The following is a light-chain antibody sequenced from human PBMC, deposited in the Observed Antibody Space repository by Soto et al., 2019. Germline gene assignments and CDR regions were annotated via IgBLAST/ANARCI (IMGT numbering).Light chain of an antibody. CDR1: HSVSSSY. CDR2: GAS. Sequence: EIVLTQSPGTLSLSPGERATLSCRASHSVSSSYFAWYQQKPGQAPRLLIYGASSRATGIPDRFSGSGSGTDFNLIISRLEPEDFAVYYCQQYGSSPYTFGQGTKLEIK. V-gene: IGKV3-20*01. J-gene: IGKJ2*01. CDR3: QQYGSSPYT.